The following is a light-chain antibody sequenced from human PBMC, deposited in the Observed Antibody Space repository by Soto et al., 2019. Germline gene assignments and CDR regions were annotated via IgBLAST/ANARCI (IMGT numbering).Light chain of an antibody. CDR3: QQFNSYSWT. CDR1: QSISSW. V-gene: IGKV1-5*03. J-gene: IGKJ1*01. CDR2: KAS. Sequence: DIQMTQSPSTLSASVGDRVTITCRARQSISSWLAWYQRKPGKAPKLLIYKASNLESGVPSRFSGSGSGTEFTLTISSLQADDFATYYCQQFNSYSWTFGQGTKVEIK.